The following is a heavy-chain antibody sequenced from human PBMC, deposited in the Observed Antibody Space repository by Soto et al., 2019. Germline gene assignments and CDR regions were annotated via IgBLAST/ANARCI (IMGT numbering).Heavy chain of an antibody. CDR1: DFTFSSYD. V-gene: IGHV3-23*01. Sequence: EMQLLESGGGLVQPGGSLRLSCAASDFTFSSYDMTWVRQAPGKGLEWVSLISGNGGRTSYADSVKGRFTISRDNFKNTLYLQLSSLRVEDTAVYYCARAQRGFFNYGMDVWGQGTTVTVSS. J-gene: IGHJ6*02. CDR3: ARAQRGFFNYGMDV. D-gene: IGHD3-10*01. CDR2: ISGNGGRT.